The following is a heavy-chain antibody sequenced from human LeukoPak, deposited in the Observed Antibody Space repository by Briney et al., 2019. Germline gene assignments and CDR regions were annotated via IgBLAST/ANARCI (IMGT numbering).Heavy chain of an antibody. CDR1: GFTFSSYW. CDR2: IYSDGSSY. D-gene: IGHD1-26*01. CDR3: ARGGGIYGLWGY. J-gene: IGHJ4*02. Sequence: GGSLRLFCAASGFTFSSYWMHWVRQAPGKGLVWVSRIYSDGSSYTADSVKGRFTISRDNAKDTLYLQMNSLRVEDTAVYYCARGGGIYGLWGYWGQGTLVTVSS. V-gene: IGHV3-74*03.